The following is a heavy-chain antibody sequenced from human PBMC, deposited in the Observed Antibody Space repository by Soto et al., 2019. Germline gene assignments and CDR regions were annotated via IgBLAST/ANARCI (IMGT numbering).Heavy chain of an antibody. V-gene: IGHV3-15*01. CDR2: IRSKPSGGTS. CDR3: TNDRPFTGGGVIAT. CDR1: GLTFVDAW. J-gene: IGHJ3*01. Sequence: EVQLVESGGGLVNPGGSLRLSCAASGLTFVDAWMTWVRQAPGRGPEWVGLIRSKPSGGTSDYAAPVKGRFILSRDDSKNMGYLQLNSLKTEDTAVYYCTNDRPFTGGGVIATWGQGTVVTDSS. D-gene: IGHD3-16*02.